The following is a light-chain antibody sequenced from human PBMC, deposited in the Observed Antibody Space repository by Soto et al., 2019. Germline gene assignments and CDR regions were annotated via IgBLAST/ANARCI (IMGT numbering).Light chain of an antibody. CDR2: GAS. CDR1: QSVSIL. Sequence: EIVLTQSPCTLSLSPGERATLSCRASQSVSILLAWYQQKPGQAPRLLVYGASTRPTGIPTRFSGSGSGTEFTLTISSLQSEDFAVYYCQQYNNWPLWTFGQGTKVDIK. V-gene: IGKV3-15*01. CDR3: QQYNNWPLWT. J-gene: IGKJ1*01.